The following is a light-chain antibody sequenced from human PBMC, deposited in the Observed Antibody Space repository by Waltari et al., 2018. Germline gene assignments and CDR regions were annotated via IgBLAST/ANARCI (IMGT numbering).Light chain of an antibody. CDR2: DVT. J-gene: IGLJ2*01. CDR3: SSYSSISTLV. V-gene: IGLV2-14*03. Sequence: QSALTQPASVSGSPGQSITISCTGTSSDVGGFNYVSWYQQHPGEAPKLLPYDVTQRPSGVSNRFSGSKSANTASLTISGLQAGDEAHYYCSSYSSISTLVFGGGTKLTVI. CDR1: SSDVGGFNY.